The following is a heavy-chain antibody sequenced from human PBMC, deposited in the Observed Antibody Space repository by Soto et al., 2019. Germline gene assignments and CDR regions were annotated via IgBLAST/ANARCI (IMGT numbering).Heavy chain of an antibody. CDR1: GGSISSYY. V-gene: IGHV4-59*01. CDR3: ARGYCSGGNCYRFNFDY. D-gene: IGHD2-15*01. J-gene: IGHJ4*02. CDR2: IYYSGST. Sequence: SETLSLTCTVSGGSISSYYWSWIRQSPGKGLEWIGYIYYSGSTNYNPSLKSRVTISVDTSKNQFSLKLSSVTAADTAVYYCARGYCSGGNCYRFNFDYWGQGTLVTVSS.